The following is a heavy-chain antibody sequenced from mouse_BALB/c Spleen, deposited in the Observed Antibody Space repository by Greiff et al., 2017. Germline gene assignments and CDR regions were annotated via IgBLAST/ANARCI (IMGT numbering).Heavy chain of an antibody. CDR1: GYSITSGYY. V-gene: IGHV3-6*02. J-gene: IGHJ2*01. Sequence: VQLQQSGPGLVKPSQFLSLTCSVTGYSITSGYYWNWIRQFPGNKLEWMGYISYDGSNNYNPSLKNRISITRDTSKNQFFLKLNSVTTEDTATYYCARGTGKDYWGQGTTLTVSS. CDR3: ARGTGKDY. D-gene: IGHD4-1*01. CDR2: ISYDGSN.